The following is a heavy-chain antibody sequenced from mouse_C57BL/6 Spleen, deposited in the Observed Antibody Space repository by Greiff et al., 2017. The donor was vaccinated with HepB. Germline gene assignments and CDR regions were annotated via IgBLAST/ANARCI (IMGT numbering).Heavy chain of an antibody. V-gene: IGHV5-17*01. CDR3: ARPEVRRSAWFAY. CDR2: ISSCSSTI. D-gene: IGHD2-14*01. Sequence: EVQVVESGGGLVKPGGSLKLSCAASGFTFSDYGMHWVRQAPEKGLEWVAYISSCSSTIYYADTVKGRFTISRDNAKNTLFLQMTSLRSEDTAMYYCARPEVRRSAWFAYWGQGTLVTVSA. J-gene: IGHJ3*01. CDR1: GFTFSDYG.